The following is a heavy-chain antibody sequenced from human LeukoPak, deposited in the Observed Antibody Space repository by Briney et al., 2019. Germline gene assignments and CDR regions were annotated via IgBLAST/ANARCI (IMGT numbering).Heavy chain of an antibody. CDR1: GFTFSSYA. J-gene: IGHJ5*02. D-gene: IGHD2-15*01. CDR3: AKLPIVVVVAATWWFDP. Sequence: GGSLRLSCAASGFTFSSYAMSWVRQAPGKGLEWVSGISGSGGSTYYADSVKGRFTTSRDNSKNTLYLQMNSLRAEDTAVYYCAKLPIVVVVAATWWFDPWGQGTLVTVSS. CDR2: ISGSGGST. V-gene: IGHV3-23*01.